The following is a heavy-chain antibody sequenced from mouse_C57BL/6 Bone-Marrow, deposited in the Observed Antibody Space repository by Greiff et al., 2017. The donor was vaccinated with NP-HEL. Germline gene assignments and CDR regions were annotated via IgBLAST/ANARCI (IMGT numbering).Heavy chain of an antibody. CDR1: GYTFTSYG. Sequence: QVQLKESGAELARPGASVKLSCKASGYTFTSYGISWVKQRTGQGLEWIGEIYPRSGNTYYNEKFKGKATLTADKSSSTAYMELRSLTSEDSAVYFCARTIYYYGSSPAWFAYWGQGTLVTVSA. V-gene: IGHV1-81*01. CDR3: ARTIYYYGSSPAWFAY. CDR2: IYPRSGNT. J-gene: IGHJ3*01. D-gene: IGHD1-1*01.